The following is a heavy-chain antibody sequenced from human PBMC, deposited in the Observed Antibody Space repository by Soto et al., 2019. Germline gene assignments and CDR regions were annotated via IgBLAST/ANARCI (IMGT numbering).Heavy chain of an antibody. CDR2: IIPILGIA. V-gene: IGHV1-69*02. CDR1: GGTFSSYT. Sequence: QVQLVQSGAEVKKPGSSVKVSCKASGGTFSSYTISWVRQAPGQGLEWMGRIIPILGIANYAQKFQGRVTITADNSTSTPYMELSSLRSEDTAVYYCARVGYQVENHWGQGTLVTVSS. D-gene: IGHD3-16*02. CDR3: ARVGYQVENH. J-gene: IGHJ4*01.